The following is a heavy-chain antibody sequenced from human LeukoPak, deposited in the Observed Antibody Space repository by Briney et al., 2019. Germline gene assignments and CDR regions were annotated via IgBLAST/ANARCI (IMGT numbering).Heavy chain of an antibody. CDR1: GFTFSSYE. V-gene: IGHV3-21*05. D-gene: IGHD1-7*01. CDR2: ISSSSSYI. J-gene: IGHJ6*03. Sequence: GGSLRLSCAASGFTFSSYEMNWVRQAPGKGLEWVSYISSSSSYIYYADSVKGRFTISRHNAKNSLYLQMNSLRAEDTAVYYCARAYNWNFGGGLYYYYYMDVWGKGTTVTVSS. CDR3: ARAYNWNFGGGLYYYYYMDV.